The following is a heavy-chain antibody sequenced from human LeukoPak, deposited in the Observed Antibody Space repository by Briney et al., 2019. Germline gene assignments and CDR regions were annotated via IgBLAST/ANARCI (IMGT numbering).Heavy chain of an antibody. V-gene: IGHV4-59*08. J-gene: IGHJ4*02. D-gene: IGHD5-12*01. CDR2: IYYSGST. CDR3: ARRYSGYDDPFDY. CDR1: GGSISGYY. Sequence: PSETLSLTCTVSGGSISGYYWSWIRQSPGKGLEWIGYIYYSGSTNYNPSLKSRVTISVDTYNDQFSLKLSSVTAADTAVYYCARRYSGYDDPFDYWGQGTLVTVSS.